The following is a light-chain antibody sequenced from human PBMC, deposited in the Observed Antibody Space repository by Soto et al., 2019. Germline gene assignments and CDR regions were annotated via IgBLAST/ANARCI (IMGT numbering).Light chain of an antibody. CDR1: QSVLYSSNNKNY. CDR2: WAS. Sequence: DIVMTQSPDSLAVSLGERATINCKSSQSVLYSSNNKNYLAWYQQKPRQPPKLLNYWASTRESGVPDRFSGSGSATDFTLTISSLQAEDEAVYYCQQYYSAPWTFGQGTKVEIK. J-gene: IGKJ1*01. V-gene: IGKV4-1*01. CDR3: QQYYSAPWT.